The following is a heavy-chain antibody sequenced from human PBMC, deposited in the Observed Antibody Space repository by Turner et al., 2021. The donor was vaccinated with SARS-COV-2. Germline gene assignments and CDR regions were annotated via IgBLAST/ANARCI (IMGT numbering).Heavy chain of an antibody. D-gene: IGHD1-26*01. CDR1: GFTFSSYW. CDR2: MRTDGSTT. J-gene: IGHJ6*02. Sequence: EVQLVESGGGLVQPGGSLRLACDASGFTFSSYWMHWLRQAPGEGLRWLALMRTDGSTTNYADSVKGRFTISRDNAKNTLYLQINSLRAEDSAVYFCARGEKSEYYMDVLGPGTTVTVSS. V-gene: IGHV3-74*01. CDR3: ARGEKSEYYMDV.